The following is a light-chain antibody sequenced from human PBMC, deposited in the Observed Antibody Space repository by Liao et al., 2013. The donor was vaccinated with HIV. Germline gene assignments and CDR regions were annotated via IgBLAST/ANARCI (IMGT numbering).Light chain of an antibody. V-gene: IGLV3-1*01. CDR3: QAWDSSTAWV. CDR2: QDN. CDR1: KLGDKY. Sequence: SYELTQPPSVSVSPGQTASITCSGDKLGDKYACWYQQKPGQSPVLVIYQDNKRPSGIPERFSGSNSGNTATLTISGTQAMDEGDYFCQAWDSSTAWVFGGGTKLTVL. J-gene: IGLJ3*02.